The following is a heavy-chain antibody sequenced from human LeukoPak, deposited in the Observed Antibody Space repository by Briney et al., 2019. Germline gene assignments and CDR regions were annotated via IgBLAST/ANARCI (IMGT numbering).Heavy chain of an antibody. J-gene: IGHJ3*02. CDR2: IYYGGNT. CDR1: GGSISNINYS. D-gene: IGHD6-19*01. CDR3: ARGGGWYHAFDI. V-gene: IGHV4-39*07. Sequence: SETLSLTCSVSGGSISNINYSWGWLRQTPERGLEWIGSIYYGGNTYYNPSLQSRVTLSVDTSRNQFSLEVNSVTAADTAVYYCARGGGWYHAFDIWGQGTMVTVSS.